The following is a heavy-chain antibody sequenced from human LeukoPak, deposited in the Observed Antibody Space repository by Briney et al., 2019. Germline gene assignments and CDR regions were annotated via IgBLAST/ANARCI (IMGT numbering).Heavy chain of an antibody. D-gene: IGHD3-10*01. CDR3: AKDPTYYYGSGSYYDY. J-gene: IGHJ4*02. CDR1: GFTFSSYA. CDR2: ISGSGGST. V-gene: IGHV3-23*01. Sequence: GGSLRLSCAASGFTFSSYAMSWVRQAPGKGLEWVSAISGSGGSTYYADSVKGRFTISRDNSKNTLYLQMNSLGAEDTAVYYCAKDPTYYYGSGSYYDYWGQGTLVTVSS.